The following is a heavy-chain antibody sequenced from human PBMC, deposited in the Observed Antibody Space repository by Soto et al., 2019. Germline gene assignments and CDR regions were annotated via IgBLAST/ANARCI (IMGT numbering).Heavy chain of an antibody. D-gene: IGHD3-3*01. V-gene: IGHV1-46*01. CDR3: ARELYDFWSGSRVQMDV. CDR1: GYTFTSFY. J-gene: IGHJ6*02. CDR2: INPSGTTT. Sequence: ASVKVSCKASGYTFTSFYMHWVRQAPGQGLEWMGIINPSGTTTDYAQKFQGRVTMTRDTSTSTYYMELSSLTSEDTAVYYCARELYDFWSGSRVQMDVWGQGTTVTVSS.